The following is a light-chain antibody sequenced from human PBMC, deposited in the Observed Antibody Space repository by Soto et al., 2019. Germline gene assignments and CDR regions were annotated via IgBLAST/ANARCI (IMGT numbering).Light chain of an antibody. CDR3: QQYNNWPPIT. CDR1: QSVSSN. V-gene: IGKV3-15*01. CDR2: GAA. J-gene: IGKJ5*01. Sequence: EIVMTQSPATLSVSPGERATLSCRASQSVSSNLAWYQQKPGQAHRLLIYGAATRATGIPARFSGSRSGTEFTLTISSLQSEDFAVYYCQQYNNWPPITFGQGTRLEIK.